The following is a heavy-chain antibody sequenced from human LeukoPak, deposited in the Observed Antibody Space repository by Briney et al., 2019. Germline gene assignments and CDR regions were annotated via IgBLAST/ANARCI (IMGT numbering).Heavy chain of an antibody. CDR3: ARASGFWIGSFRTEALDI. J-gene: IGHJ3*02. D-gene: IGHD3-3*01. V-gene: IGHV3-21*01. CDR2: ISRESSYI. CDR1: EFTFSAYS. Sequence: GGSLRLSCVAPEFTFSAYSMNWVRQAPGKGLEWVSSISRESSYIYYADSVKGRFTISRDNDKNSLYLQMNSLRADDSAVYYCARASGFWIGSFRTEALDIWGQGTMVAISS.